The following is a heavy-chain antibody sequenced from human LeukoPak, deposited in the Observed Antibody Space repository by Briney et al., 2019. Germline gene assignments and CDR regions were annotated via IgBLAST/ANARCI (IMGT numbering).Heavy chain of an antibody. CDR2: VNSGGSGT. D-gene: IGHD7-27*01. CDR3: AASLGPLTEY. V-gene: IGHV3-74*01. CDR1: GFNFASHW. J-gene: IGHJ4*02. Sequence: GGSLRLSCAASGFNFASHWMHWVRQTPGKGLVWVSRVNSGGSGTSYADSVEGRFTISRDNAKNTLHLQMNSQRAEDTAVYYCAASLGPLTEYWGQGTLVAVSS.